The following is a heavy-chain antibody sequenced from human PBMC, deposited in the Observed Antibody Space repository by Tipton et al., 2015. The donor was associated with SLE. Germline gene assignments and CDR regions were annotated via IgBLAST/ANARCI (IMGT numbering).Heavy chain of an antibody. CDR1: GFTFSDFA. CDR2: IYTGGST. D-gene: IGHD1-14*01. CDR3: AREPTTEAFDY. J-gene: IGHJ4*02. Sequence: SLRLSCAASGFTFSDFAMSWVRQAPGKGLEWVSLIYTGGSTYYADSVEGRFIISRDNAKNSLYLQMNSLRVEDTAVYYCAREPTTEAFDYWGQGILVTVSS. V-gene: IGHV3-23*03.